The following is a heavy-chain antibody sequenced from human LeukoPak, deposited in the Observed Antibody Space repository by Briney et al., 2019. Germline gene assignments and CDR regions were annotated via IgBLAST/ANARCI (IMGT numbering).Heavy chain of an antibody. V-gene: IGHV4-34*01. CDR3: ARLATGDYSYGSGYFDY. CDR1: GGSFSGYY. CDR2: INHSGSP. Sequence: PSETLSLTCAVYGGSFSGYYWSWIRQPPGKGLEWIGEINHSGSPNYNPSLKSRVTTSIDTSKNQFSLKLSSVTAADTAVYYCARLATGDYSYGSGYFDYWGQGTLVTVSS. J-gene: IGHJ4*02. D-gene: IGHD5-18*01.